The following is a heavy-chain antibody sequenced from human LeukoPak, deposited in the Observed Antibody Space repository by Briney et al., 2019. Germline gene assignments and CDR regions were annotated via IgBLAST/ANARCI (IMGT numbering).Heavy chain of an antibody. J-gene: IGHJ4*02. CDR2: IYHSGNA. V-gene: IGHV4-39*07. D-gene: IGHD3-16*01. CDR1: GGSISSGTYY. Sequence: SETLSLTCTVSGGSISSGTYYWGWIRQPPGKGLEWIGSIYHSGNAYYNQSLMSRVTISVDTSKNQFSLKVSSATAADSAVYYCARDLRGAYMDCFDYWGQGTLVTVSS. CDR3: ARDLRGAYMDCFDY.